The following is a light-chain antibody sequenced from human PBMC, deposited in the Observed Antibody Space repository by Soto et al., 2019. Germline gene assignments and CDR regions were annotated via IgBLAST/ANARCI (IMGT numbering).Light chain of an antibody. CDR1: TGAVTSSHY. Sequence: QAVVTQGPSLTVSPGGTVTLTCASSTGAVTSSHYPDWFQQKPGQAPRALIYGTDNKHSWTPARFSGSLLGGKAALTLSGVQPEDEAVYYWLLYYGATHAFGTGTKVTVL. CDR2: GTD. V-gene: IGLV7-43*01. CDR3: LLYYGATHA. J-gene: IGLJ1*01.